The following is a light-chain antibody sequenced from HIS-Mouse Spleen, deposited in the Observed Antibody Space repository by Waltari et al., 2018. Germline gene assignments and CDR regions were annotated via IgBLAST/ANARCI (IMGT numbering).Light chain of an antibody. Sequence: SYELTQPPSVSVSPGQTARITCSGDALPNKYSYWYQQKSGQAPVLVIYEDSKRPSGIPERFSGSSSWTMATLTISGAQVEDEADYYCYSTDSSGNHRVFGGGTKLTVL. J-gene: IGLJ2*01. V-gene: IGLV3-10*01. CDR2: EDS. CDR3: YSTDSSGNHRV. CDR1: ALPNKY.